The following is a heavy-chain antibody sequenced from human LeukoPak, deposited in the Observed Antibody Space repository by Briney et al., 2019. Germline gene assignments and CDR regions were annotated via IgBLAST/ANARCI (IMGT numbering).Heavy chain of an antibody. J-gene: IGHJ3*01. CDR3: AKLSVEATKYAAFDF. D-gene: IGHD5-12*01. V-gene: IGHV3-23*01. CDR1: GFNFETHS. Sequence: GGSLRLSCSPSGFNFETHSMACVRQTPGSGPEWVSTVSSSGSTTYYADSVKGRFTVSRDNSKNTLFLQMSNLRAEDTAIYFCAKLSVEATKYAAFDFWGQGTMATVSS. CDR2: VSSSGSTT.